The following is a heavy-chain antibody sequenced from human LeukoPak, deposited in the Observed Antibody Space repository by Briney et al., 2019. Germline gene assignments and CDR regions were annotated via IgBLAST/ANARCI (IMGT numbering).Heavy chain of an antibody. Sequence: GGSLRLSCAASGFTFSSYWMSWVRQAPGKGLEWVANIKQDGSEKYYVDSVKGRFTISGDNAKNSLYLQMNSLRAEDTAVYYCAREEPGAAAVNFDYWGQGTLVTVSS. CDR2: IKQDGSEK. CDR3: AREEPGAAAVNFDY. V-gene: IGHV3-7*01. D-gene: IGHD6-13*01. CDR1: GFTFSSYW. J-gene: IGHJ4*02.